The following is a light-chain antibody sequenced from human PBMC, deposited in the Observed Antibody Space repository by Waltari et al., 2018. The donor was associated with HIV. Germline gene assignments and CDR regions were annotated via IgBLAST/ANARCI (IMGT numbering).Light chain of an antibody. Sequence: QSVLTQPPSASGTPGQSVSISCSGSSSDIGINYAFWYQQLPGATPKLLIYRNNQRPSGVPDRFSGSKSGTSASLAISGLRSEDEADYYCATWDDNLDGPIFGGGTKLTVL. J-gene: IGLJ2*01. CDR2: RNN. CDR3: ATWDDNLDGPI. V-gene: IGLV1-47*01. CDR1: SSDIGINY.